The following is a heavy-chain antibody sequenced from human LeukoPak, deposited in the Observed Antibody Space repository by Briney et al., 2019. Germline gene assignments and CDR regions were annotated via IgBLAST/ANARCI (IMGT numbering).Heavy chain of an antibody. CDR3: ATTHPYDSRYYFDY. D-gene: IGHD3-3*01. Sequence: ASVKVSCKASGYTFTGYYMHWVRQAPGQGLEWMGWINPNSGGTNYAQKFQGRVTMTRDTSISTAYMELSRLRSDDTAVYYCATTHPYDSRYYFDYWGQGTLVTVSS. J-gene: IGHJ4*02. V-gene: IGHV1-2*02. CDR1: GYTFTGYY. CDR2: INPNSGGT.